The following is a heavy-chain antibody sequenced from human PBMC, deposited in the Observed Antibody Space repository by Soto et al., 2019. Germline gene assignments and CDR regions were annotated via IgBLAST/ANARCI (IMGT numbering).Heavy chain of an antibody. J-gene: IGHJ4*02. Sequence: PGGSLRLSCSASGFTFSSYAMHWVRQAPGKGLEWVSSISSSSSYIYYADSVKGRFTISRDNAKNSLYLQMNSLRAEDTALYYGSQRGKYFFDNWGQGTLVTVSS. D-gene: IGHD3-16*01. CDR1: GFTFSSYA. CDR3: SQRGKYFFDN. V-gene: IGHV3-21*04. CDR2: ISSSSSYI.